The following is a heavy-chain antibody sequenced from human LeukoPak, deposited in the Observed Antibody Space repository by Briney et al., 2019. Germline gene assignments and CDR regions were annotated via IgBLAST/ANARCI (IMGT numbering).Heavy chain of an antibody. Sequence: GESLKISFKRSGYDFTKYYIAWVRPMPGKGLEWMGIIYPGDSDTRYSPSFQGQVTISPDKSISTAYLQWSSLKASDTAMYYCASSGSGAAAQFDYWGQGTLVTVSS. V-gene: IGHV5-51*01. CDR3: ASSGSGAAAQFDY. CDR1: GYDFTKYY. D-gene: IGHD6-13*01. CDR2: IYPGDSDT. J-gene: IGHJ4*02.